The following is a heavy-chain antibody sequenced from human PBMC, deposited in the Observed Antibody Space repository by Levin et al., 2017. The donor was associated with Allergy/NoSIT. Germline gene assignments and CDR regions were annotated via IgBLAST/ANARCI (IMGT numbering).Heavy chain of an antibody. D-gene: IGHD3-3*01. CDR2: IYYSGST. CDR3: ASCYDFWSGYYSHWFDP. J-gene: IGHJ5*02. Sequence: PSETLSLTCTVSGGSISSSSYYWGWIRQPPGKGLEWIGSIYYSGSTYYNPSLKSRVTISVDTSKNQFSLKLSSVTAADTAVYYCASCYDFWSGYYSHWFDPWGQGTLVTVSS. CDR1: GGSISSSSYY. V-gene: IGHV4-39*01.